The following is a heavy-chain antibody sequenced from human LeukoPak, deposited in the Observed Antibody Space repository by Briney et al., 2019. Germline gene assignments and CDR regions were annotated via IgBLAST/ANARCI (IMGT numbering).Heavy chain of an antibody. V-gene: IGHV3-74*01. CDR2: IDSDGNYT. Sequence: PGGSLRLSCAASGSTFSSYWMHWVRQAPGKGLVWVSRIDSDGNYTSYADSVKGRFTISRDNAKNTLYLRMNSLRAEDTAIYYCARDSAYAYWGQGTLVTVSS. D-gene: IGHD5-12*01. J-gene: IGHJ4*02. CDR3: ARDSAYAY. CDR1: GSTFSSYW.